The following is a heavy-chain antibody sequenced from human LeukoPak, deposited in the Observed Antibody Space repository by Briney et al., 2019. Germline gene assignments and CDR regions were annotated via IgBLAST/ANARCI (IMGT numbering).Heavy chain of an antibody. Sequence: PGGSLRLSCAASGFTFSSYAMSWVRQAPGKGLEWVSAISGSGGSTYYADSVKGRFTISGDNSKNTLYLQMNSLRAEDTAVYYCAREGLSYYRAIDYWGQGTLVTVSS. D-gene: IGHD1-26*01. CDR3: AREGLSYYRAIDY. CDR1: GFTFSSYA. V-gene: IGHV3-23*01. CDR2: ISGSGGST. J-gene: IGHJ4*02.